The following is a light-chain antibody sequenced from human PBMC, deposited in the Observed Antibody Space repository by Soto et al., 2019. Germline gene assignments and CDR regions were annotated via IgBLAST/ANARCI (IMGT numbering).Light chain of an antibody. CDR3: QQRTNWPRSFT. CDR1: QSVSSY. J-gene: IGKJ3*01. V-gene: IGKV3-11*01. CDR2: DTS. Sequence: EIVLTQSPATLSLSPGERATLSCRASQSVSSYLAWYQLKPGQAPRLLIYDTSKRATGIPARFSGSGSGTDFTLTISSLEPEDFAVYYCQQRTNWPRSFTFGPGTKVDIK.